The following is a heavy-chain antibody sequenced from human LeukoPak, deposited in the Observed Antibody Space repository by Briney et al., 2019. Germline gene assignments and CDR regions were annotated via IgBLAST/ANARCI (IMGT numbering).Heavy chain of an antibody. Sequence: GGSLRLSCAASGFTFSSYAMHWVRQAPGKGLEWVAVMSYDGSNEYYADSVKGRFTIFRDNSKNTLYLQMNSLRAEDTAVYYCAKTRPLDSSSWSHGDYWGQGTLVTVSS. CDR1: GFTFSSYA. J-gene: IGHJ4*02. CDR2: MSYDGSNE. D-gene: IGHD6-13*01. V-gene: IGHV3-30-3*02. CDR3: AKTRPLDSSSWSHGDY.